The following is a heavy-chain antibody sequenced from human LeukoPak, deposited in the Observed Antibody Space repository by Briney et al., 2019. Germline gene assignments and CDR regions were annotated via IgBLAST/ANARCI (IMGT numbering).Heavy chain of an antibody. V-gene: IGHV4-34*01. J-gene: IGHJ6*02. CDR2: INHSGST. D-gene: IGHD2-2*01. CDR3: ARLPMRVVVPAAYIAFYYYYGIDV. Sequence: SETLSLTCAVYGGSFSGYYWSWIRQPPGKGLEWIGEINHSGSTNYNPSLKRRVTISVDKSKNQLSLKLSSVAAADTAVYYCARLPMRVVVPAAYIAFYYYYGIDVWGQGTTVTVSS. CDR1: GGSFSGYY.